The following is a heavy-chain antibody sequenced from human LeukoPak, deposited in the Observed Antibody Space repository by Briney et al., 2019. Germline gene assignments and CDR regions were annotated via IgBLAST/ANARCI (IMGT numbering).Heavy chain of an antibody. CDR3: ARLSAAVHLGAFDL. D-gene: IGHD3-3*01. J-gene: IGHJ3*01. V-gene: IGHV4-4*09. CDR1: GVSISPYY. Sequence: PSETLSLTGAVSGVSISPYYWAWIRQPPGEGLEWIGYIHTSGSNNQYPSLKSRVTISVDKSKNHFSLRLTSVTAADTAVYYCARLSAAVHLGAFDLWGQGTMVTVSS. CDR2: IHTSGSN.